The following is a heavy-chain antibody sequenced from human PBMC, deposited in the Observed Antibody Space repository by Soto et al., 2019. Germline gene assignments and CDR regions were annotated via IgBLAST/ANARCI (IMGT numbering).Heavy chain of an antibody. CDR3: ASSEFH. V-gene: IGHV4-30-2*03. Sequence: SETLSLTCGVSGDTISTGGYSWAWIRQPPGKALEWIGHTYHSGNPYYNPSLKSRVTISVDTSKNQFYLKLSSVTAADTAVYYCASSEFHWGQGTLVTVSS. D-gene: IGHD2-21*01. J-gene: IGHJ4*02. CDR1: GDTISTGGYS. CDR2: TYHSGNP.